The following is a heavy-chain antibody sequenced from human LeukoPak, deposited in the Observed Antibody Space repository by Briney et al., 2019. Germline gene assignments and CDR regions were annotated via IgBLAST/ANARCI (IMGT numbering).Heavy chain of an antibody. Sequence: SETLSLTCAVSGYSITSGNYWGWIRQPPGKGLEWIGSIYHRGNTYYNPSLKSRVTISADTSKNHFSLKLSSVTAGDTVLYYCAGADYIASRNSLYYFDYWGQGTLVTVSS. D-gene: IGHD2-15*01. CDR2: IYHRGNT. CDR3: AGADYIASRNSLYYFDY. V-gene: IGHV4-38-2*01. CDR1: GYSITSGNY. J-gene: IGHJ4*02.